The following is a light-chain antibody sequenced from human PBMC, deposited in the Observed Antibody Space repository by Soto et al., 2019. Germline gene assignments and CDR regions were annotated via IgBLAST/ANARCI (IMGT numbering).Light chain of an antibody. CDR1: NSDVGGYNY. CDR3: SSYAGSNNYYV. Sequence: VLAQPPPPSGSPGPAVTLSPPRKNSDVGGYNYVSWYQLHPGKAPKLMIYEVSKRPSGVPDRFSGFKSGNTASLTVSGLQAEDEADYYCSSYAGSNNYYVFGTGTKVTVL. V-gene: IGLV2-8*01. CDR2: EVS. J-gene: IGLJ1*01.